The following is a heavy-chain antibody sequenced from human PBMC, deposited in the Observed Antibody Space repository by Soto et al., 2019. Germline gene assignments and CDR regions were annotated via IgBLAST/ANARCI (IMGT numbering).Heavy chain of an antibody. V-gene: IGHV3-11*05. Sequence: QVQLVESGGGLVRPGGSLSLSCEASGFTFRDSYMTWFRQAPGKGLEWLSYIDSSTKYTNYADSVKGRFTISRDNAKNSLYLQMNSLRADDTAVYYCAREYYYTMDVWGQGTMVTVSS. CDR3: AREYYYTMDV. CDR2: IDSSTKYT. J-gene: IGHJ6*02. CDR1: GFTFRDSY.